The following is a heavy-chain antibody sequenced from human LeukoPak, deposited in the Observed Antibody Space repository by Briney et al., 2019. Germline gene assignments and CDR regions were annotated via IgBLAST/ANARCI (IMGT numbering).Heavy chain of an antibody. CDR2: ISGNGNTI. Sequence: GGSLRLSCVASGFAVSTFAMTWVRQAPGKGLEWVSYISGNGNTIYDADSVKGRFTISRDNAKNSLFLQMNSLRVEDSAVYFCAREIDAFDIWGQGTTVTVSS. J-gene: IGHJ3*02. CDR1: GFAVSTFA. CDR3: AREIDAFDI. V-gene: IGHV3-48*03.